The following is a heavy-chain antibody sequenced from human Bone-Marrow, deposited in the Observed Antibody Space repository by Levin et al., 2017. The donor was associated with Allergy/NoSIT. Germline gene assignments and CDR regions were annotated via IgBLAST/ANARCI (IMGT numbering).Heavy chain of an antibody. D-gene: IGHD2-21*02. CDR3: ARDLRMRGVVTATPNYYYYGMDV. J-gene: IGHJ6*02. CDR1: GFTFSDYY. Sequence: GGSLRLSCAASGFTFSDYYMSWIRQAPGKGLEWVSYISSSGSTIYYADSVKGRFTISRDNAKNSLYLQMNSLRAEDTAVYYCARDLRMRGVVTATPNYYYYGMDVWGQGTTVTVSS. CDR2: ISSSGSTI. V-gene: IGHV3-11*01.